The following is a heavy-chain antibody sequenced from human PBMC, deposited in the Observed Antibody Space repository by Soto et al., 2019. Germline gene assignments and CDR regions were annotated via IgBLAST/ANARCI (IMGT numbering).Heavy chain of an antibody. V-gene: IGHV3-21*01. CDR2: ISSSSSYI. CDR3: ARELYSSSPMGWFDP. Sequence: GGSLRLSCAASGFTFSSYSMNWVRQAPGKGLEWVSSISSSSSYIYYADSVKGRFTISRDNAKNSLYLQMNSLRAEDTAVYYCARELYSSSPMGWFDPWGQGTLVTVSS. CDR1: GFTFSSYS. J-gene: IGHJ5*02. D-gene: IGHD6-13*01.